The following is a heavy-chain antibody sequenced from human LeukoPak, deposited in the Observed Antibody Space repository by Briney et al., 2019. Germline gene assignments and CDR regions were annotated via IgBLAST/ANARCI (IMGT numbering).Heavy chain of an antibody. J-gene: IGHJ5*02. D-gene: IGHD6-13*01. Sequence: PSETLSLTCAVSGGSISSGGYSWSWIWQPPGKGLEWIGYIYHSGSTYYNPYLKSRVTIAVDRPKNQFSLKLSSVTAADTAVYYCARAAAGTGWWFDPWGQGTLVTVSS. V-gene: IGHV4-30-2*01. CDR2: IYHSGST. CDR3: ARAAAGTGWWFDP. CDR1: GGSISSGGYS.